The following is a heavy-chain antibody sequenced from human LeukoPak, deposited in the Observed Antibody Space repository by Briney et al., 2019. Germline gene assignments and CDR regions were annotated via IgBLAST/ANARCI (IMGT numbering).Heavy chain of an antibody. Sequence: PGGSLRLSCAVSGFKFSSYWMNWVRQVPGKGLKWVAHINTNGDSANYANSVKGRFTISRDNAKSTLSLQMNSLRAEDTAIYYCVRDNAYTFDYWGQGTLVTVSS. V-gene: IGHV3-74*01. CDR1: GFKFSSYW. D-gene: IGHD5-24*01. J-gene: IGHJ4*01. CDR3: VRDNAYTFDY. CDR2: INTNGDSA.